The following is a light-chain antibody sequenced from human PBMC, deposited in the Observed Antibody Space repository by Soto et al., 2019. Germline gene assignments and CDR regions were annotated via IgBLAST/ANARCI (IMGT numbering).Light chain of an antibody. CDR2: DAS. V-gene: IGKV3-20*01. CDR1: QSVSSNY. Sequence: SLSPVALSLSPLERATLSCMASQSVSSNYFAWYQQKPGQAPRLIMYDASSRATGIPDRFSGSGSGTDFTLTISRLEPEDIAVYYCQPYSSSRTFGQGTKVDIK. J-gene: IGKJ1*01. CDR3: QPYSSSRT.